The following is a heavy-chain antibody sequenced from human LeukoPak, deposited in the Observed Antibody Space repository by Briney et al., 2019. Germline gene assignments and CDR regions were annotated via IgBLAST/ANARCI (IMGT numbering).Heavy chain of an antibody. CDR2: IWSDGINK. V-gene: IGHV3-30*02. J-gene: IGHJ4*02. Sequence: PGGSLRLSCAASGFTFSNYGMHWVRQAPGKGLEWVAAIWSDGINKDYADSVKGRFTISRDNSKNILYLQMNSLRAEDTAVYYCAKDCGGDCHMYCWGQGTLVTVSS. CDR1: GFTFSNYG. CDR3: AKDCGGDCHMYC. D-gene: IGHD2-21*02.